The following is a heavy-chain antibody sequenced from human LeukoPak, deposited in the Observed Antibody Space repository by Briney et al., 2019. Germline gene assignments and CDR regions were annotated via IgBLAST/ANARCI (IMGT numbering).Heavy chain of an antibody. V-gene: IGHV3-21*01. Sequence: PGGSLRLSCAASGLTFSSYSMNWVRQAPGKGLEWVSSISSSSSYIYYADSVKGRFTISRDNAKSSLYLQMNSLRAEDTAVYYCARDPAAGEDGYYYYYYYMDVWGKGTTVTVSS. CDR1: GLTFSSYS. CDR2: ISSSSSYI. CDR3: ARDPAAGEDGYYYYYYYMDV. J-gene: IGHJ6*03. D-gene: IGHD6-13*01.